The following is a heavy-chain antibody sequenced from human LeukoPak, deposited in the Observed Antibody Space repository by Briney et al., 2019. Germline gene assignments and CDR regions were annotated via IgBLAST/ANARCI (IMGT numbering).Heavy chain of an antibody. CDR2: ISGSGTNT. Sequence: GGSLRLSCAASGFTFDDYAMHWVRQAPGKGLEWVSAISGSGTNTYYADSVRGRFTISRDNSKNTLYLQMNSLRAEDTAVYYCAKGPGGVFDYWGQGTLVTVSS. D-gene: IGHD3-16*01. J-gene: IGHJ4*02. CDR3: AKGPGGVFDY. CDR1: GFTFDDYA. V-gene: IGHV3-23*01.